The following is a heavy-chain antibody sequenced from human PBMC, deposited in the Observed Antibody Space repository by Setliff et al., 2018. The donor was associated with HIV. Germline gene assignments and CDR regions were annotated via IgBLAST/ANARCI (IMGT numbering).Heavy chain of an antibody. V-gene: IGHV3-30*04. CDR3: ARDLKFGSSGHYYYYMDI. D-gene: IGHD6-6*01. CDR1: GFTFSSYP. Sequence: HPGGSLRLSCAGSGFTFSSYPMHWVRQAPGKGLEWVALVSHDGSYKYYADSVQGRFTISRDNSKNTLSLQMNSLRAGDTAVYYCARDLKFGSSGHYYYYMDIWGKGTTVTVSS. J-gene: IGHJ6*03. CDR2: VSHDGSYK.